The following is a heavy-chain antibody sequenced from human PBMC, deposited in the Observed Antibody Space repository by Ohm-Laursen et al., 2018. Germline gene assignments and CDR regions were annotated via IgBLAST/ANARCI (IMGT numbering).Heavy chain of an antibody. CDR1: GGTFSSYA. D-gene: IGHD6-25*01. CDR3: APSAEGGRSPIVEDV. J-gene: IGHJ6*02. V-gene: IGHV1-69*13. CDR2: IIPVFGTA. Sequence: ASVKVSCKASGGTFSSYAISWVRQAPGQGLEWMGGIIPVFGTANYAQKFQGRVTITADESTSTAYMELSSLRSEGQAVYFCAPSAEGGRSPIVEDVWGQGTTVTVSS.